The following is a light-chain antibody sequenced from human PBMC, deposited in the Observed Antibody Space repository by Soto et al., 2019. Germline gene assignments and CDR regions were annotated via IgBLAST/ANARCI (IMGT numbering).Light chain of an antibody. CDR2: RAS. J-gene: IGKJ4*01. Sequence: EIVLMQSPGTLSLSPGERATLSCRASQSVSSNYLAWYQQKPGQAPKVLIYRASSRATGIPDRFSGSGSGTDFTLTISSLEPEDFAVYYCQQRSYWLTFGGGTKVDIK. V-gene: IGKV3D-20*02. CDR3: QQRSYWLT. CDR1: QSVSSNY.